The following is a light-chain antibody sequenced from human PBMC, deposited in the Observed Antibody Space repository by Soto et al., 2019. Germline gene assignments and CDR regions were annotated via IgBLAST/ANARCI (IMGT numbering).Light chain of an antibody. V-gene: IGKV3-15*01. CDR3: QQYNNWPPIIT. J-gene: IGKJ5*01. CDR1: QSVSSN. Sequence: EVVMTLSPATLSVSPGERATLSCRASQSVSSNLAWYQQKPGQAPRLLIYSASTRASGIPARFSGSGSGTEFTLTISSLQSEDFAVYYCQQYNNWPPIITFGQGTRLEIK. CDR2: SAS.